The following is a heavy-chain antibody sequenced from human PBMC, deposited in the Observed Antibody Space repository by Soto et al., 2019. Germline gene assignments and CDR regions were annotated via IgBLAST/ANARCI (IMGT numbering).Heavy chain of an antibody. CDR2: IDWDDDK. V-gene: IGHV2-70*01. CDR1: GFSLSTSGMC. Sequence: SGPTLVNPTQTLTLTCTFSGFSLSTSGMCVSWIRQPPGKALEWLALIDWDDDKYYSTSLKTRLTISKDTSKNQVVLTMTNMEPVDTATYYCARGDHDYGDYKWDYWGQGTLVTVSS. J-gene: IGHJ4*02. CDR3: ARGDHDYGDYKWDY. D-gene: IGHD4-17*01.